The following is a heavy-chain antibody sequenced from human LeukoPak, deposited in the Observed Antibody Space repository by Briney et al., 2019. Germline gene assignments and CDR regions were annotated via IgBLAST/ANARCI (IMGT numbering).Heavy chain of an antibody. V-gene: IGHV3-23*01. Sequence: GGSLRLSCAASGFTLSTYAMSWVRQTPGKGLEWVAATSSSDAGTYYADSVKGRFTISRDNSKNTLYLQMNSLRAEDTAVYYCAKHPRYCSSTSCYASVYYFDYWGQGTLVTVSS. J-gene: IGHJ4*02. CDR1: GFTLSTYA. CDR2: TSSSDAGT. CDR3: AKHPRYCSSTSCYASVYYFDY. D-gene: IGHD2-2*01.